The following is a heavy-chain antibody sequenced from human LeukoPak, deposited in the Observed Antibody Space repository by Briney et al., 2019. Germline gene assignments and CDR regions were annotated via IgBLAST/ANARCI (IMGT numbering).Heavy chain of an antibody. CDR2: ISYDGSNK. CDR1: GFTFSSYA. Sequence: GGSLRLSCAASGFTFSSYAMHWVRQAPGEGLEWVAVISYDGSNKYYADSVKGRFTISRDNSKNTLYLQMNSLRAEDTAVYYCARPRDYGDSDEYYFDYWGQGTLVTVSS. D-gene: IGHD4-17*01. J-gene: IGHJ4*02. CDR3: ARPRDYGDSDEYYFDY. V-gene: IGHV3-30*01.